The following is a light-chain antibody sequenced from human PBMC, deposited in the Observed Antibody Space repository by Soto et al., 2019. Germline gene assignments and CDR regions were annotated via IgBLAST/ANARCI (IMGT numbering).Light chain of an antibody. Sequence: DIQMTQSPSSLSASVGDRVTITCRASQGIRNELGWYQQKPGKAPKRLIYAASSLQSGVPSRFSGSGSGTEFTLTITSLQPDDFATYYCLQHNSYPWTFGQGTKLEIK. J-gene: IGKJ1*01. CDR3: LQHNSYPWT. CDR2: AAS. V-gene: IGKV1-17*01. CDR1: QGIRNE.